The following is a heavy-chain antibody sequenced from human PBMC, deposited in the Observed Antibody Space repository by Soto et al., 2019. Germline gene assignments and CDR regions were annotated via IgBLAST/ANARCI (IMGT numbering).Heavy chain of an antibody. Sequence: GGSLRLSCAASGFTFSNAWMNWVRQAPGKGLEWVGRIKSKTDGGTTDYAAPVKGRFTISRDDSKNTLYLQMNSLKTEDTAVYYCTTDPGTMVRGRYYGMDVWGQGTTVTVSS. CDR1: GFTFSNAW. CDR3: TTDPGTMVRGRYYGMDV. V-gene: IGHV3-15*07. J-gene: IGHJ6*02. CDR2: IKSKTDGGTT. D-gene: IGHD3-10*01.